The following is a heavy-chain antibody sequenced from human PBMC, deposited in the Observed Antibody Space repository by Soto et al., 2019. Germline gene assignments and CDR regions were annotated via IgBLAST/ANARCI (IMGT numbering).Heavy chain of an antibody. D-gene: IGHD2-2*01. CDR1: GFTFSDYY. V-gene: IGHV3-48*02. CDR2: ISSSNTI. Sequence: PGGSLRLSCAASGFTFSDYYMNWVRQAPGKGLEWVSSISSSNTIYYADSVKGRFTISRDNAKNSLYLQMNSLRDEDTAVYYCARGTSHPDYWGQGTLVTVSS. J-gene: IGHJ4*02. CDR3: ARGTSHPDY.